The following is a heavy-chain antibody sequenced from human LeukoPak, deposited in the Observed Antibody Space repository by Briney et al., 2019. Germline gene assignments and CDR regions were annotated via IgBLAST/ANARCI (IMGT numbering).Heavy chain of an antibody. J-gene: IGHJ4*02. CDR3: ARDPDDYYDSSGYWDY. CDR1: GFTFDDYG. D-gene: IGHD3-22*01. CDR2: INCDGRST. Sequence: LTGGSLRLSCSASGFTFDDYGMSWVRQAPGKGLDWVSGINCDGRSTCYADSVKGRFTISRDNAKNSLYLQMNSLRVEDTALYYCARDPDDYYDSSGYWDYWGQRTMVTVSS. V-gene: IGHV3-20*04.